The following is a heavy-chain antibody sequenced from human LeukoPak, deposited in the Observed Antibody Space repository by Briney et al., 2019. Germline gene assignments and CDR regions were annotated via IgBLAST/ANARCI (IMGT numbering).Heavy chain of an antibody. Sequence: ASVKVSCKASGYTFTTSTMHWVRQVPGQRLEWMGCINAGNDNTEFSERFQGRVTTTRDTSASTVYMELSSLSSGDTAVYYCAKGYNYGSWRVDYWGQGTLVTVSS. V-gene: IGHV1-3*01. CDR3: AKGYNYGSWRVDY. J-gene: IGHJ4*02. CDR1: GYTFTTST. D-gene: IGHD3-10*01. CDR2: INAGNDNT.